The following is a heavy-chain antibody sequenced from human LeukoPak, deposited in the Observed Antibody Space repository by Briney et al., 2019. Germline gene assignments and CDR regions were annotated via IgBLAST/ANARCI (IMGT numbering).Heavy chain of an antibody. Sequence: PSETLSLTCAVSGGSISSSNWWSWVRQPPGKGLEWIGEIYHSGSTNYNPSLKSRVTISVDKSKNQFSLKLSSVTAADTAVYYCARVAVIYYYYYYMDVWGKGTTVTVSS. CDR1: GGSISSSNW. CDR3: ARVAVIYYYYYYMDV. V-gene: IGHV4-4*02. CDR2: IYHSGST. J-gene: IGHJ6*03. D-gene: IGHD2-21*01.